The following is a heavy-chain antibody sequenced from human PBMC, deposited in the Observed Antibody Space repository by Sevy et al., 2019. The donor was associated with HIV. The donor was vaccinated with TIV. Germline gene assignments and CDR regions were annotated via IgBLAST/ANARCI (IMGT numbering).Heavy chain of an antibody. V-gene: IGHV4-34*01. CDR3: ARAPPVVVVPGAPSGFDP. CDR1: GGSFSGYY. J-gene: IGHJ5*02. D-gene: IGHD2-2*01. Sequence: SETLSLTCAVHGGSFSGYYWNWIRQTPGKGLEWIGEINHSGGTNYNPSLKSRVTISVDTSKNQFSLRLNSVTAADTAVYYCARAPPVVVVPGAPSGFDPWGQGTLVTVSS. CDR2: INHSGGT.